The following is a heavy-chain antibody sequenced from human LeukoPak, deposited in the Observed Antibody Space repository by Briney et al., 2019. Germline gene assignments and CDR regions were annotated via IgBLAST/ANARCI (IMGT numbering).Heavy chain of an antibody. CDR3: AKDQGTYCSGGRCYSGYFES. CDR2: IWSDESNM. V-gene: IGHV3-33*06. D-gene: IGHD2-15*01. J-gene: IGHJ4*02. Sequence: PGGSLRLSCIASGFTFSSYGMHWVRQAPGKGLEWVALIWSDESNMYYADFVKGRFTISRDNSKNTVYLHMNSLRADDTAVYYCAKDQGTYCSGGRCYSGYFESWGQGSLVTVSS. CDR1: GFTFSSYG.